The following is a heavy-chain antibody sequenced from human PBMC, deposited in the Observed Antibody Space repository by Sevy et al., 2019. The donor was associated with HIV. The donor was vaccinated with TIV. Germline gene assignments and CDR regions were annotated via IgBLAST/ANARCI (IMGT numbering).Heavy chain of an antibody. J-gene: IGHJ4*02. Sequence: SETLSLTCAVYGESFSGFYWSWIRQPPGKGLEWIGDIIPAGITNYNPSLKSRVTISIDTSKNQFSLKMYSVTAADTAVYYCARGQWEHPYWGQGTQVTVSS. CDR1: GESFSGFY. CDR3: ARGQWEHPY. V-gene: IGHV4-34*01. CDR2: IIPAGIT. D-gene: IGHD1-26*01.